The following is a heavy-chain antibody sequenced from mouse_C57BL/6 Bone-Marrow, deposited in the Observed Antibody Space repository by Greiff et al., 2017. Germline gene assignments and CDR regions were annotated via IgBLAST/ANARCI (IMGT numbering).Heavy chain of an antibody. CDR2: IDPSDSET. D-gene: IGHD3-2*02. CDR1: GYTFTSYW. CDR3: ARCAQATDYFDY. V-gene: IGHV1-52*01. Sequence: QVQLKQPGAELVRPGSSVKLSCKASGYTFTSYWMHWVKQRPIQGLEWIGNIDPSDSETHYNQKFKDKATLTVDKSSSTAYMQLSSLTSEDSAVYYCARCAQATDYFDYWGQGTTLTVSS. J-gene: IGHJ2*01.